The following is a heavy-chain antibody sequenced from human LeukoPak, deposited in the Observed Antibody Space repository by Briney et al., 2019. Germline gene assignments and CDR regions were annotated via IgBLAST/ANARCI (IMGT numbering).Heavy chain of an antibody. CDR1: GCTFTTYG. CDR2: ISAYNGNT. V-gene: IGHV1-18*04. Sequence: ASVKVSCKASGCTFTTYGISWVRQAPGQGIEWMGWISAYNGNTNYAQKLQGRVTMTTDTSTSTAYMELRSLRSDGTAVYYCARIYSYGNGVYYFDYWGQGTLVTVSS. J-gene: IGHJ4*02. D-gene: IGHD5-18*01. CDR3: ARIYSYGNGVYYFDY.